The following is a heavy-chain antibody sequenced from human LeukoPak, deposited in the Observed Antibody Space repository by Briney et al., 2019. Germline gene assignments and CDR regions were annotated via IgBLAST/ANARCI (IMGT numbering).Heavy chain of an antibody. D-gene: IGHD4-23*01. V-gene: IGHV3-33*01. CDR2: IWYDGSNK. Sequence: GGSLRLSCAASGFTFSSYGMHWVRQAPGKGLEWVAVIWYDGSNKYYADSVKGRFTISRDNSKNTLYLQMNSLRAEDTAVYYCARGGGQDAFDIWGQGTMVTVSS. CDR1: GFTFSSYG. J-gene: IGHJ3*02. CDR3: ARGGGQDAFDI.